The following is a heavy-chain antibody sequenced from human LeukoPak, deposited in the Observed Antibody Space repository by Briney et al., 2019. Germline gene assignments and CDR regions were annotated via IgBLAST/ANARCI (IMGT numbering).Heavy chain of an antibody. J-gene: IGHJ4*02. V-gene: IGHV4-34*01. CDR3: ARGRWRANCFDY. D-gene: IGHD5-24*01. Sequence: PSETLSLTCDVHGWSFGGYYWSWIRKPPGKGLEWIGEINHSGSTNYTPSLKSPVTISVDTSKNQFSLKLSSVTAADTAVYYCARGRWRANCFDYWGQGTLVTVSS. CDR1: GWSFGGYY. CDR2: INHSGST.